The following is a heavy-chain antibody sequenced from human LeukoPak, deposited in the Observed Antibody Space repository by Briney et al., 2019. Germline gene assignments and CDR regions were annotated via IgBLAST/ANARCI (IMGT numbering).Heavy chain of an antibody. V-gene: IGHV6-1*01. CDR3: ARRLTQYDCFDP. D-gene: IGHD2-2*01. CDR2: TYYRSTWYN. J-gene: IGHJ5*02. Sequence: SQTLPLTCAISGDSVSSNSVTWNWIGQTPPRGLEWLGRTYYRSTWYNDYAVSVRGRITVNPDTSKNQFSLHLNSVTPEDTAVYYCARRLTQYDCFDPWGQGILVTVSS. CDR1: GDSVSSNSVT.